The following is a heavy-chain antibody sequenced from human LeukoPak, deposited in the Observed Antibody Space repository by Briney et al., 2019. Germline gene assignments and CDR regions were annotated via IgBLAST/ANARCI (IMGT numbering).Heavy chain of an antibody. CDR1: GGSISSYY. Sequence: PSETLSLTCTVSGGSISSYYWSWIRQPPGKGLEWIGYIYYSGSTNYNPSLKSRVTISVDTSKNQFSLKLSSVTAADTAVYYCARAMWGAETGLDYWGQGTLVTVSS. CDR2: IYYSGST. V-gene: IGHV4-59*01. D-gene: IGHD1-26*01. CDR3: ARAMWGAETGLDY. J-gene: IGHJ4*02.